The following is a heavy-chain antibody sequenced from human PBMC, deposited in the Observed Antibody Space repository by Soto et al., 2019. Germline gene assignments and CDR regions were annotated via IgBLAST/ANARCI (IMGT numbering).Heavy chain of an antibody. CDR2: ITPFNGNT. CDR3: ASSTIVAPAEDYYYGMDV. J-gene: IGHJ6*02. V-gene: IGHV1-45*02. D-gene: IGHD5-12*01. CDR1: GYTFTYRY. Sequence: SVKVSCKASGYTFTYRYLHWVRQAPGHALEWMGWITPFNGNTNYAQKFQDRVTITRDRSMSTAYMELSSLRPEGTAMYYCASSTIVAPAEDYYYGMDVWGQGTTVTVSS.